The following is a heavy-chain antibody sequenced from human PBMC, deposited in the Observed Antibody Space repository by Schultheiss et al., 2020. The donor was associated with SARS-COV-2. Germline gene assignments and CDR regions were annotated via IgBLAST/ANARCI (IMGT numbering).Heavy chain of an antibody. Sequence: ASVKVSCKASGYTFTSYDINWVRQATGQGLEWMGWMNPNSGNTGYAQKFQGRVTITRNTSISTAYMELSSLRSEDTAVYYCARAVVPDYYYYYYYMDVWGKVTSVTVSS. CDR3: ARAVVPDYYYYYYYMDV. CDR2: MNPNSGNT. J-gene: IGHJ6*03. V-gene: IGHV1-8*03. CDR1: GYTFTSYD. D-gene: IGHD2-2*01.